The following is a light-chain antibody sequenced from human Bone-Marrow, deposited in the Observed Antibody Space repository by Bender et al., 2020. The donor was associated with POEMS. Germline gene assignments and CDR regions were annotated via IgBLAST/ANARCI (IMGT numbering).Light chain of an antibody. V-gene: IGLV2-11*01. CDR1: SSDVGGYNY. CDR2: DVT. Sequence: QSALTQPASVSGSPGQSVTISCTGTSSDVGGYNYVSWYQQHPGTAPKLMIYDVTKRPSGVPDRFSGSKSGTSASLAITGLQSDDEAIYFCVAWDASLNGWVFGGGTKLTVL. J-gene: IGLJ3*02. CDR3: VAWDASLNGWV.